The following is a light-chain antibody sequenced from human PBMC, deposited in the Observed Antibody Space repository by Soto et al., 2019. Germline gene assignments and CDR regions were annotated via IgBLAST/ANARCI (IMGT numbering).Light chain of an antibody. Sequence: QSVLTQPASASGSPGQSIAISCTGTSSDVGDYNYVSWYQQHPGKAPKLIIYDVSDRPSGVSSRFSGSKSGNTASLTISGLQPEDEADYYCSSYTRSANPYVFGTGTKVTVL. CDR1: SSDVGDYNY. V-gene: IGLV2-14*01. J-gene: IGLJ1*01. CDR2: DVS. CDR3: SSYTRSANPYV.